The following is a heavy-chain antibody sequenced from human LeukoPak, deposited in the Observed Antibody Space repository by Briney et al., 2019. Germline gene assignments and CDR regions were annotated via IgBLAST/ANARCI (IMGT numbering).Heavy chain of an antibody. Sequence: ASVKVSCKASGYTFTSYYIHCVPQAPGQRLEWMGIITPSGDSTSYAQQFQGRVTMTRETSTSTVYMELSSLRSEDTAVYYCARDSAQANYYYGMDVWGQGTTVTVSS. CDR1: GYTFTSYY. CDR2: ITPSGDST. V-gene: IGHV1-46*01. CDR3: ARDSAQANYYYGMDV. D-gene: IGHD6-6*01. J-gene: IGHJ6*02.